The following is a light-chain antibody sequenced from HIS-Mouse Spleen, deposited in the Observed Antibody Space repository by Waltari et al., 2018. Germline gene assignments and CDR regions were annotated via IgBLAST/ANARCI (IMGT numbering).Light chain of an antibody. V-gene: IGLV1-44*01. CDR3: AAWDDSLNGVV. CDR2: SNN. CDR1: SSNIGSNT. J-gene: IGLJ2*01. Sequence: QSVLTQPPSASGTPGQRVTISCSGSSSNIGSNTVNWYQQLPGTAPKLLIYSNNQRPSGVPDRFSGPKSGTSASQAISGLQSEDEADYYCAAWDDSLNGVVFGGGTKLTVL.